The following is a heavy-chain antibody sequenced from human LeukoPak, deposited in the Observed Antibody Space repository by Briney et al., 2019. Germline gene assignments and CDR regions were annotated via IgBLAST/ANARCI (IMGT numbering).Heavy chain of an antibody. Sequence: GGSLRLSCAASGFTFDDYAMHWVRQAPGKGLEWVAGINWNSGTTGYADSVKGRFTISRDNAKNSLYLQMNSLRAEDTALYYCTKDYNSYYGSGTLLEDWGQGTLVTVSS. CDR1: GFTFDDYA. CDR2: INWNSGTT. V-gene: IGHV3-9*01. D-gene: IGHD3-10*01. J-gene: IGHJ4*02. CDR3: TKDYNSYYGSGTLLED.